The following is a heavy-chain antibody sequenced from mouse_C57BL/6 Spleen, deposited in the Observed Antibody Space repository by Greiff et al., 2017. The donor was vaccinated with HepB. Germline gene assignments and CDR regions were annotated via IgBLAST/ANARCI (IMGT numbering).Heavy chain of an antibody. J-gene: IGHJ2*01. CDR3: TTWGYGSSSGSY. V-gene: IGHV14-4*01. Sequence: EVQLQQSGAELVRPGASVKLSCTASGFNIKDDYMHWVKQRPEQGLEWIGWIDPENGDTEYASKFQGKATITADTSSNTAYLQLSSLTSEDTAVYYCTTWGYGSSSGSYWGQGTTLTVSS. CDR1: GFNIKDDY. CDR2: IDPENGDT. D-gene: IGHD1-1*01.